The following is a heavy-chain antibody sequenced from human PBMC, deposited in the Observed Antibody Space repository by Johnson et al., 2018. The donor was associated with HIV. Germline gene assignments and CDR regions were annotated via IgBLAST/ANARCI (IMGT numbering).Heavy chain of an antibody. Sequence: QEQLVESGGGVVQPGRSLRLSCAASGFTFSSYGMHWVRQAPGKGLEWVAVISYDGSNKYYADSVKGRFTISRDNSKNTLYLQMNSLRAEDTAVYYCAKDRRDGYNYGGGAFDIWGQGTMVTVSS. CDR2: ISYDGSNK. CDR1: GFTFSSYG. J-gene: IGHJ3*02. V-gene: IGHV3-30*18. D-gene: IGHD5-24*01. CDR3: AKDRRDGYNYGGGAFDI.